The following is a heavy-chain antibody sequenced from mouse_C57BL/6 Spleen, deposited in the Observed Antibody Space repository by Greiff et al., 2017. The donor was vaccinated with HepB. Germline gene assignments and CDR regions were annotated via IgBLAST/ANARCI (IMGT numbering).Heavy chain of an antibody. CDR3: RGRADY. D-gene: IGHD3-3*01. CDR1: GYTFTDYE. CDR2: IDPETGGT. J-gene: IGHJ2*01. V-gene: IGHV1-15*01. Sequence: VKLMESGAELVRPGASVTLSCKASGYTFTDYEMHWVKQTPVHGLEWIGAIDPETGGTAYNQKFKGKAILTADKSSSTAYMELRSLTSEDSAVYYCRGRADYWGQGTTLTVSS.